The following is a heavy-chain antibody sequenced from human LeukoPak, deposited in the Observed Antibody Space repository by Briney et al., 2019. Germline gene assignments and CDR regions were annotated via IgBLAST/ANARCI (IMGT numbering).Heavy chain of an antibody. V-gene: IGHV4-39*01. D-gene: IGHD3-22*01. CDR3: ASHNYSSGYYALDY. CDR1: GGSISSSSYY. J-gene: IGHJ4*02. Sequence: PSETLSLTCTVSGGSISSSSYYWGWIRQPPGKGLEWIGSIYYSGNTYYNPSLKSRVTISVDTSKNQFSLKLSSVTAADTAVYYCASHNYSSGYYALDYWGQGTLVTVSS. CDR2: IYYSGNT.